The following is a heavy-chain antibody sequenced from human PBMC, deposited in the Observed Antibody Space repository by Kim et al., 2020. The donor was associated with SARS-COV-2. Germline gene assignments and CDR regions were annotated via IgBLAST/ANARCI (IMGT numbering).Heavy chain of an antibody. CDR1: GFTFSSYA. V-gene: IGHV3-64D*09. D-gene: IGHD6-13*01. CDR2: ISSNGGST. J-gene: IGHJ5*02. CDR3: VRSKQQLVRGDWFDP. Sequence: GGSLRLSCSASGFTFSSYAMHWVRQAPGKGLEYVSAISSNGGSTYYADSVKGRFTISRDNSKNTLYLQMSSLRAEDTAVYYCVRSKQQLVRGDWFDPWGQGTLVTVSS.